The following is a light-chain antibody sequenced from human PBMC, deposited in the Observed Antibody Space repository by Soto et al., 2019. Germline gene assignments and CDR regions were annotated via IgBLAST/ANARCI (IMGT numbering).Light chain of an antibody. CDR2: LEGSVRY. CDR3: EAWDTNSRV. Sequence: QPVLTQSSSASASLGSSVKLTCTLSSGPSNFFIAWHQQQPGNTPRFLMKLEGSVRYNKGSRIPDRFSASSSGADRYLTIANLQFADEADYYCEAWDTNSRVFGGGTKVTVL. J-gene: IGLJ3*02. CDR1: SGPSNFF. V-gene: IGLV4-60*02.